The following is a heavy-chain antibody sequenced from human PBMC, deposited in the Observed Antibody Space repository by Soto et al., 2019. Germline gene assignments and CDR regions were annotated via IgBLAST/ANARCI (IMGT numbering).Heavy chain of an antibody. Sequence: LDLEESGPGLLKPSETLSLTCTVSGGSISSSAYYWGWIRQAPGKRLEWIASISYSGSTYYNPSLKSRVTISVDTSKNQFSLKLRSMTAADTAVYYCARQVEVTYFDYWGQGTLVTVSS. CDR1: GGSISSSAYY. D-gene: IGHD1-1*01. V-gene: IGHV4-39*01. CDR2: ISYSGST. J-gene: IGHJ4*02. CDR3: ARQVEVTYFDY.